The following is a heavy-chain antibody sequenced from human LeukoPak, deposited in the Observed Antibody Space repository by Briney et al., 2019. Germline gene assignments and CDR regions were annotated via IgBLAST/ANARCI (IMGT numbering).Heavy chain of an antibody. CDR1: GFNFRDYY. CDR3: ARDMGREVYSSSPDY. Sequence: GGSLRLSCAASGFNFRDYYMSWIRQAPGKGLGWVAYISSSGSTIYYADSVKGRFTISRDNAKNSLYLQMNSLRAEDTAVYYCARDMGREVYSSSPDYWGQGTLVTVSS. J-gene: IGHJ4*02. V-gene: IGHV3-11*01. D-gene: IGHD6-13*01. CDR2: ISSSGSTI.